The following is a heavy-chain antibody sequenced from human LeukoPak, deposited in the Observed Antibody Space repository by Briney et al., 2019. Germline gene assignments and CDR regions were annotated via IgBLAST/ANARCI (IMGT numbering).Heavy chain of an antibody. D-gene: IGHD5-12*01. CDR1: GFTFSSYA. CDR2: ISYDGSNK. V-gene: IGHV3-30*04. Sequence: GGSLRLSCAASGFTFSSYAMHWVRQAPGKGLEWVAVISYDGSNKYYADSVKGRFTISRDNSKNTLYLQMNSLRAEDTVVYYCARDSEATSYYYYYMDVWGKGTTVTVSS. J-gene: IGHJ6*03. CDR3: ARDSEATSYYYYYMDV.